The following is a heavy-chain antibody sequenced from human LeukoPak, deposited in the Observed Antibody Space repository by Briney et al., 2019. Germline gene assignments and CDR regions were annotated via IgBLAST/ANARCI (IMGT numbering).Heavy chain of an antibody. CDR2: ISYDGSNK. CDR3: ARTGTNAWFDP. V-gene: IGHV3-30-3*01. CDR1: GFTFSSYA. Sequence: PGRSLRLSCAASGFTFSSYAMHWVRQAPSKGLEWVAVISYDGSNKYYADSVKGRFTISRDNSKNTLYLQMNSLRAEDTAVYYCARTGTNAWFDPWGQGTLVTVSS. D-gene: IGHD1-14*01. J-gene: IGHJ5*02.